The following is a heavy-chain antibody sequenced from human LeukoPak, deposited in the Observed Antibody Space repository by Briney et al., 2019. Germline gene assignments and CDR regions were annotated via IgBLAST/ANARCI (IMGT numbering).Heavy chain of an antibody. Sequence: SETLSLTCTVSGGSISSYYWSWIRQPAGKGLEWIGRIYTSGSTNYNPSLKSRVTMSIDTSKNQFSLKLSSVTAADTAVYYCASTTRRGYSYGSLDYWGQGTLVTVSS. D-gene: IGHD5-18*01. J-gene: IGHJ4*02. CDR1: GGSISSYY. CDR3: ASTTRRGYSYGSLDY. CDR2: IYTSGST. V-gene: IGHV4-4*07.